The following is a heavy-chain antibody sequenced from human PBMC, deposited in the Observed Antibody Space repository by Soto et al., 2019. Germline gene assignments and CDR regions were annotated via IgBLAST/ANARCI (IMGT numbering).Heavy chain of an antibody. CDR3: ARVSSRIAAAGSLVY. D-gene: IGHD6-13*01. CDR2: INHSGST. J-gene: IGHJ4*02. V-gene: IGHV4-34*01. Sequence: PSETLSLTCAVYGGSSSGYYWSWIRQPPGKGLEWIGEINHSGSTNYNPSLKSRVTISVDTSKNQFSLKLSSVTAADTAVYYCARVSSRIAAAGSLVYWGQGTLVTVSS. CDR1: GGSSSGYY.